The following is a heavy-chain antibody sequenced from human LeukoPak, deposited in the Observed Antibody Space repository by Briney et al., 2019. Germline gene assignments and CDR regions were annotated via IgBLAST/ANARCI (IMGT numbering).Heavy chain of an antibody. Sequence: KPSETLSLTCTVSGGSISSYYWNWIRQPAGKGLEWIGRIYTSGSTNYNPSLKSRVTMSVDTSKNQFSLKLSSVTAADTAVYYCARAHGMKKYYDFWSGYYTGIFDYYYYMDVWGKGTTVTVSS. V-gene: IGHV4-4*07. CDR2: IYTSGST. CDR3: ARAHGMKKYYDFWSGYYTGIFDYYYYMDV. CDR1: GGSISSYY. D-gene: IGHD3-3*01. J-gene: IGHJ6*03.